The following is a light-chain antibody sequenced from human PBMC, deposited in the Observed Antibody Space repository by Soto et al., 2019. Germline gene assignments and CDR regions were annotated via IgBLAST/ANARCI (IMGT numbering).Light chain of an antibody. J-gene: IGKJ2*01. CDR2: DTS. CDR3: QQYGNSPPYT. Sequence: EIVLTQSPGTLSLSPGERATLSCRASQTTSDSYLGWYQQKPGQAPRLLIYDTSNRATGIPDRFSGSGSGTDFTLTISRLEPDDFALYYCQQYGNSPPYTFGQWTTLEI. V-gene: IGKV3-20*01. CDR1: QTTSDSY.